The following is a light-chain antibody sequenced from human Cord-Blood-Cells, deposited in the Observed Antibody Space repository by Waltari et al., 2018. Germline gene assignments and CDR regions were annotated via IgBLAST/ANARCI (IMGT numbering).Light chain of an antibody. V-gene: IGLV2-8*01. CDR1: SSDVGGYNY. CDR3: SSYAGSNNLV. J-gene: IGLJ2*01. Sequence: QSALTQPPPASGSPGQSVTISCSGTSSDVGGYNYASWYQQHPGKAPKLVIYEVSTRPSGVPDRFSGSKSGNTASRTVSGLQAGDEADYYCSSYAGSNNLVFGGGTKLTVL. CDR2: EVS.